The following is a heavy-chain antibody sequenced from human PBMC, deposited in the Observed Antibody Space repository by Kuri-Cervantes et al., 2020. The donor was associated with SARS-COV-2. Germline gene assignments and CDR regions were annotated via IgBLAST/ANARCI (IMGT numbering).Heavy chain of an antibody. CDR3: ARDDCTNGVCWIDY. CDR1: GGTFSSYA. CDR2: IIPTLGIA. J-gene: IGHJ4*02. V-gene: IGHV1-69*04. D-gene: IGHD2-8*01. Sequence: SVKVSCKASGGTFSSYAISWVRQAPGQGLEWMGRIIPTLGIANYAQKFQGRVTITADKSTSTAYMELSSLRSEDTAVYYCARDDCTNGVCWIDYWGQGTLVTVSS.